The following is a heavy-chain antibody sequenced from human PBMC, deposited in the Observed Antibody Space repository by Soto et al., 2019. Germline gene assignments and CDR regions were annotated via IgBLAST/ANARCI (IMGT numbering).Heavy chain of an antibody. J-gene: IGHJ6*03. CDR3: ARERGVAPPVAGNTHYYYYMDA. V-gene: IGHV1-18*01. CDR1: GYSFTNYG. CDR2: ISAYNGNT. D-gene: IGHD6-19*01. Sequence: QDQLVQSGVEVKKPGASVKVSCKASGYSFTNYGITWVRQAPGQGFEWMGWISAYNGNTNYAQKFKGRVTMTTDASTSTAYLELRSLRSEDTAVYYCARERGVAPPVAGNTHYYYYMDAWGKGTTVTVS.